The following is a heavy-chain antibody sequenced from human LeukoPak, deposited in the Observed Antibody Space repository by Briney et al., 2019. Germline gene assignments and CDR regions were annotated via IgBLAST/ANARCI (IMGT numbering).Heavy chain of an antibody. V-gene: IGHV1-2*02. CDR1: GYTFTGYY. J-gene: IGHJ4*02. D-gene: IGHD2-2*01. CDR3: ARGVVPAAMRGVPADY. Sequence: ASVKVSCKASGYTFTGYYMHWVRQAPGQGLEWMGWINPNSGGTNYAQKFQGRVTVTRDTSISTAYMELSRLRSDDTAVYYCARGVVPAAMRGVPADYWGQGTLVTVSS. CDR2: INPNSGGT.